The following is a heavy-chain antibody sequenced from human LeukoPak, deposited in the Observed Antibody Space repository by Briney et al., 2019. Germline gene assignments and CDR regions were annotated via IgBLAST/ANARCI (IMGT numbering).Heavy chain of an antibody. CDR1: GYSFAGYH. D-gene: IGHD2-15*01. CDR2: INPSNGVT. J-gene: IGHJ4*02. Sequence: GASVKVSCKASGYSFAGYHMHWVRQAPGQGLEWMGWINPSNGVTNFAQNFQGRVTMTTDTSVTTAYMELSRLRSDDTAVYYCARAAGGRRYCSGGSCFSFDYWGQGTLATVSS. V-gene: IGHV1-2*02. CDR3: ARAAGGRRYCSGGSCFSFDY.